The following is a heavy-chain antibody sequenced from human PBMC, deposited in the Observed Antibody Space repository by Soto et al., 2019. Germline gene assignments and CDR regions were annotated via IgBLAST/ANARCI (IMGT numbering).Heavy chain of an antibody. CDR3: ARSIAAAGYFDY. V-gene: IGHV5-51*01. CDR2: IYPGDSDT. CDR1: GYSFSTYW. D-gene: IGHD6-13*01. Sequence: ESLKISCKGSGYSFSTYWIGWVRQMPGKGLEWMGIIYPGDSDTRYSPSFQGQVTISADKSISTAYLQWSNLKASDTAMYYCARSIAAAGYFDYWGQGTQVTVSS. J-gene: IGHJ4*02.